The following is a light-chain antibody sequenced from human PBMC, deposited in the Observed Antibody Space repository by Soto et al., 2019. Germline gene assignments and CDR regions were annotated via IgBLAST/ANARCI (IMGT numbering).Light chain of an antibody. Sequence: IVVTQSPSTLSVSPGERATLSCRASQSVSSSYLAWYQQKPGQAPRLLIYGASSRATGIPDRFSGSGSGTDFTLTISRLEPEDFAVYYCQQYGSSPLTFGGGTKVDI. V-gene: IGKV3-20*01. J-gene: IGKJ4*01. CDR2: GAS. CDR3: QQYGSSPLT. CDR1: QSVSSSY.